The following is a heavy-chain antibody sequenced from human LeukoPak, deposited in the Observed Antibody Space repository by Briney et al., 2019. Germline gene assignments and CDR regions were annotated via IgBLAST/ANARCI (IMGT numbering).Heavy chain of an antibody. Sequence: GASVKVSCKASGYTFTGYYMHWVRQAPGQGLEWMGWINPNSGGTNYAQKFQGRVTMTRDTSISTAYMELSRLRSDDTAVYYCARMEGGIQLWLRVPSPQGPGGYWGQGTLVTVSS. CDR2: INPNSGGT. CDR1: GYTFTGYY. CDR3: ARMEGGIQLWLRVPSPQGPGGY. D-gene: IGHD5-18*01. V-gene: IGHV1-2*02. J-gene: IGHJ4*02.